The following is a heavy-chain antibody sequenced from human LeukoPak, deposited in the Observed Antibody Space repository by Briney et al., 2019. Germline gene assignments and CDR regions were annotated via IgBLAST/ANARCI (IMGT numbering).Heavy chain of an antibody. V-gene: IGHV3-74*01. CDR1: GLAFSAYK. CDR2: ISTDGYTT. Sequence: GGSLRLSCAASGLAFSAYKMHWVRQAPRKGLVWVSRISTDGYTTDYADFVQGRFTASRDNTKNTWSLEMNSLRAEDTAVYYCVVGSSPGYWGQGTLVTVSS. CDR3: VVGSSPGY. D-gene: IGHD2-2*01. J-gene: IGHJ4*02.